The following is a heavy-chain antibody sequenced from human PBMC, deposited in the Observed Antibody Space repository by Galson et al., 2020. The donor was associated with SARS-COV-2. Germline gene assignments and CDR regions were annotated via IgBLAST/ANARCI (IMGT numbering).Heavy chain of an antibody. CDR3: ARGGVGIIWFGELLSQEGMDV. Sequence: GGSLRLSCAASGFTFSSYEMNWVRQAPGKGLEWVSYISSSGSTIYYADSVKGRFTISRDNAKNSLYLQMNSLRAEDTAVYYCARGGVGIIWFGELLSQEGMDVWGQGTTVTVSS. J-gene: IGHJ6*02. CDR2: ISSSGSTI. V-gene: IGHV3-48*03. CDR1: GFTFSSYE. D-gene: IGHD3-10*01.